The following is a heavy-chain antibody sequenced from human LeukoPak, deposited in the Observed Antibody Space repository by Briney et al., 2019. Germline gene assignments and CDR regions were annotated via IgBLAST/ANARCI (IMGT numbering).Heavy chain of an antibody. V-gene: IGHV1-46*01. CDR2: INPSGGST. D-gene: IGHD3-3*01. J-gene: IGHJ4*02. CDR1: GYTFTSYY. Sequence: ASVKVSCKASGYTFTSYYMHWVRPAPGQGLEWMGIINPSGGSTSYAQKFQGRVTMTRDTSTSTVYMELSSLRSEDTAVYYCAREGVTIFGVVIHTSFDYWGQGTLVTVSS. CDR3: AREGVTIFGVVIHTSFDY.